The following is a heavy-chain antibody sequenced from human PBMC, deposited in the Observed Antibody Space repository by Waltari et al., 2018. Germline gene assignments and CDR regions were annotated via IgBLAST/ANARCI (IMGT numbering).Heavy chain of an antibody. CDR2: IFYSWTT. V-gene: IGHV4-59*08. CDR3: ARGLMVKTTYFNH. Sequence: QVQLQESGPGLVRLSATLSLTCIVSGGSTRTYYWNWIRQPPGKGLEWIGSIFYSWTTNFNPSLKSRVTMSVDTSKNQFSLTMTSVTAADTAVYFCARGLMVKTTYFNHWGRGALVTVSS. CDR1: GGSTRTYY. D-gene: IGHD2-8*01. J-gene: IGHJ4*02.